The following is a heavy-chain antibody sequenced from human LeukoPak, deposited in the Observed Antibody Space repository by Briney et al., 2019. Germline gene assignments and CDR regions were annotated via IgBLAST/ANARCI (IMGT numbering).Heavy chain of an antibody. D-gene: IGHD1-26*01. V-gene: IGHV3-21*01. CDR3: ASYPYSGSYFFGY. Sequence: PGGSLRLSCAASGFTFSSYSMNWVRQAPGKGLEWVSSISSSSSYIYYADSVKGRFTISRDNAKNSLYLQMNSLRAEDTAVYYCASYPYSGSYFFGYWGQGTLVTVSS. CDR2: ISSSSSYI. CDR1: GFTFSSYS. J-gene: IGHJ4*02.